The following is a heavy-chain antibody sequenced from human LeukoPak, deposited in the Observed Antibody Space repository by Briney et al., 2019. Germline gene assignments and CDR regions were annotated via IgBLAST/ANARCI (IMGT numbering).Heavy chain of an antibody. D-gene: IGHD5-18*01. CDR3: AKDLISYGYY. Sequence: GESLRLSCAASGFTFSSYGIHWVRQAPGKVLEWVAVISYDGSNKYYADSVKGRFTISRDNSKNTLYLQMNSLRAEDTAVYYCAKDLISYGYYWGQGTLVTVSS. V-gene: IGHV3-30*18. J-gene: IGHJ4*02. CDR1: GFTFSSYG. CDR2: ISYDGSNK.